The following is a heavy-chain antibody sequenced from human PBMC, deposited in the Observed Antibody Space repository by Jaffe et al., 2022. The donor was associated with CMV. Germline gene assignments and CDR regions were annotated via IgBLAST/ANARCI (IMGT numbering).Heavy chain of an antibody. CDR3: AKDARYDSSGYLYYYYYGMDV. CDR2: ISGSGGST. CDR1: GFTFSSYA. J-gene: IGHJ6*02. Sequence: EVQLLESGGGLVQPGGSLRLSCAASGFTFSSYAMSWVRQAPGKGLEWVSAISGSGGSTYYADSVKGRFTISRDNSKNTLYLQMNSLRAEDTAVYYCAKDARYDSSGYLYYYYYGMDVWGQGTTVTVSS. D-gene: IGHD3-22*01. V-gene: IGHV3-23*01.